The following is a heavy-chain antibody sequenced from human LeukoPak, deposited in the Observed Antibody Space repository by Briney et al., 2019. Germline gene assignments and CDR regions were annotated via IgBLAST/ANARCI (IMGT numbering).Heavy chain of an antibody. CDR3: AKVTVGYCSSTSCQPFDY. Sequence: GGSLRLSCAASGFTFSSYAVSWVRQAPGEGLEWVSAISGGGGSTDYPDPVKGRFTISRDNSKNTLYLQMNSLRAEDTAVYYCAKVTVGYCSSTSCQPFDYWGQGTLVTVSS. V-gene: IGHV3-23*01. CDR2: ISGGGGST. J-gene: IGHJ4*02. CDR1: GFTFSSYA. D-gene: IGHD2-2*03.